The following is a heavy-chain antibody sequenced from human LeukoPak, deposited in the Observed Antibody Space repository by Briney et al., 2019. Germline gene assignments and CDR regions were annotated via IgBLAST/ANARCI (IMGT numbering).Heavy chain of an antibody. CDR3: AKGLDPLDY. Sequence: GGSLRLTCVASGFIVSNNYMSWVRQAPGKGLEWVSVLYNAGTTYYADSVKGRFTISRDNSKNTLYLQMNSLRAEDTAVYYCAKGLDPLDYWGQGTLVTVSS. CDR2: LYNAGTT. J-gene: IGHJ4*02. V-gene: IGHV3-53*01. CDR1: GFIVSNNY.